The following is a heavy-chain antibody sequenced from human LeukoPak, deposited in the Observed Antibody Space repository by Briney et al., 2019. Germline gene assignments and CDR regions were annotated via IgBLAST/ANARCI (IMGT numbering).Heavy chain of an antibody. D-gene: IGHD3-10*01. Sequence: SETLSLTCTVSGGSISSSSYYWGWIRQPPGKGLEWIGSIYYSGSTYYNPSLKSRVTISVDTSKNQFSLKLSSVTAADTAVYYCARPNTYYYGSGSSFWFDPWGQGTLVTVSS. CDR3: ARPNTYYYGSGSSFWFDP. J-gene: IGHJ5*02. CDR2: IYYSGST. CDR1: GGSISSSSYY. V-gene: IGHV4-39*01.